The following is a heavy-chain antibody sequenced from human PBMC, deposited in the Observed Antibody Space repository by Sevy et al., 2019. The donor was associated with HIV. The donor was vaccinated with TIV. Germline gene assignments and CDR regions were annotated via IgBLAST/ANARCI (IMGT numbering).Heavy chain of an antibody. Sequence: ASVKVSCKASGYTFTSYDINWVRQATGQGLEWMGWMNPNSGITGYAQKFQGRVTMTRNTSISTAYMELSSLRSEDTAVYYCARRWDSSSWPTNWFDPWGQGTLVTVSS. J-gene: IGHJ5*02. CDR2: MNPNSGIT. D-gene: IGHD6-13*01. CDR1: GYTFTSYD. V-gene: IGHV1-8*01. CDR3: ARRWDSSSWPTNWFDP.